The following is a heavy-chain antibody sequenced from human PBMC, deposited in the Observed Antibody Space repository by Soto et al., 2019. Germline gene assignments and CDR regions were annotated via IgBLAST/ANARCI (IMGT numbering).Heavy chain of an antibody. D-gene: IGHD3-22*01. CDR3: ARGPSMIVAPAGPFDY. CDR2: ISSSSSTI. V-gene: IGHV3-48*02. Sequence: EVQLVESGGGLVQPGGSLRLSCAASGFTFSSYSMNWVRQAPGKGLEWVSYISSSSSTIYYADSVKGRFTISRDNAKNSLYLQMNSLRDEDTAVYYCARGPSMIVAPAGPFDYWGQRTLVTVSS. CDR1: GFTFSSYS. J-gene: IGHJ4*02.